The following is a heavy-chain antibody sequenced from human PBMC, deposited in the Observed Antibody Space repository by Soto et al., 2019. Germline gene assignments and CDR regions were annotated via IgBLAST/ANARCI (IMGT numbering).Heavy chain of an antibody. Sequence: SGGSLRLSCAASGFTFSSYWMSWVRQAPGKGLEWVANIKQDGSEKYYVDSVKGRFTISRDNAKNSLYLQMNSLRAEDTAVYYCARDHQYYDFWSGYYYYFDYWGQGTLVTVSS. J-gene: IGHJ4*02. CDR1: GFTFSSYW. CDR2: IKQDGSEK. D-gene: IGHD3-3*01. CDR3: ARDHQYYDFWSGYYYYFDY. V-gene: IGHV3-7*01.